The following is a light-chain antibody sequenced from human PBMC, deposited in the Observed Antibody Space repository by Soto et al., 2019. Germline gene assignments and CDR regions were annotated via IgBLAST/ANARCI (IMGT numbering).Light chain of an antibody. J-gene: IGKJ5*01. CDR2: GAS. CDR1: QSVGNSH. Sequence: ETVLTQSPGTLYFSPGERATLSCRASQSVGNSHVAWYQQRRGLPPRLLIYGASTRATGIPDRFSGSGSGADFTLTISRLEPEDFAVYFCHQYGNSPPGTFGQGTRL. V-gene: IGKV3-20*01. CDR3: HQYGNSPPGT.